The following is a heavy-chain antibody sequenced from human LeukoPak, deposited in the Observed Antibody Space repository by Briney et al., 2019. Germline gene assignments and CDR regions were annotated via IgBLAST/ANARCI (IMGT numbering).Heavy chain of an antibody. CDR3: ARGQGAYSGYDYDY. CDR1: GFTFSSYE. Sequence: GGSLRLSCAASGFTFSSYEMNWVRQAPGKGLEWVSYISSSGSTIYYADSVKGRFTISRDNAKNSLYLQMNSLRAEDTAVYYCARGQGAYSGYDYDYWGQGTLATVSS. J-gene: IGHJ4*02. CDR2: ISSSGSTI. V-gene: IGHV3-48*03. D-gene: IGHD5-12*01.